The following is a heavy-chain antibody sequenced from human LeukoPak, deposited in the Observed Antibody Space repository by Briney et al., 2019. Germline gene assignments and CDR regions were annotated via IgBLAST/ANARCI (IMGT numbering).Heavy chain of an antibody. V-gene: IGHV1-24*01. D-gene: IGHD6-6*01. CDR3: ASRSIAARESHFDY. CDR1: GYTLTELS. CDR2: FDPEDGET. J-gene: IGHJ4*02. Sequence: ASVKVSCKVSGYTLTELSMHWVRQAPGKGLEWMGGFDPEDGETIYAQKFQGRVTMTEDTSTDPAYMELSSLRSEDTAVYYCASRSIAARESHFDYWGQGTLVTVSS.